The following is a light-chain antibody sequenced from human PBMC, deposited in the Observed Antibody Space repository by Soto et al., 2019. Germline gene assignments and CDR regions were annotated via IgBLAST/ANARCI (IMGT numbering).Light chain of an antibody. V-gene: IGKV3-20*01. CDR3: QQYGTSPWT. J-gene: IGKJ1*01. Sequence: EIVLTQSPGTLSLSPGERATLSCRASQSVSSSYFAWYQQKPGQPPRLLIYGASSRATGIPDRFSGSGSGTDFPLTISRLEPEDFAVYFWQQYGTSPWTFGQGTKVEIK. CDR1: QSVSSSY. CDR2: GAS.